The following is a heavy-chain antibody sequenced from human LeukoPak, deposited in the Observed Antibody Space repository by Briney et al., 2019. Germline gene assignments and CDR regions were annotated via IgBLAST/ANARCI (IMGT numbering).Heavy chain of an antibody. CDR2: ISYDGSNK. V-gene: IGHV3-30-3*01. CDR3: ARGDSSSSEYYYYYGMDV. CDR1: GFTFGSYA. J-gene: IGHJ6*02. D-gene: IGHD6-6*01. Sequence: GGSLRLSCAASGFTFGSYAMHWVRQAPGKGLEWVAVISYDGSNKYYADSVKGRFTISRDNSKNTLYLQMNSLRAEDTAVYYCARGDSSSSEYYYYYGMDVWGQGTTVTVSS.